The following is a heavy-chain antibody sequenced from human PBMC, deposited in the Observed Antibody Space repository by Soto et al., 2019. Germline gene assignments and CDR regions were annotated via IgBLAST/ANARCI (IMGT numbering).Heavy chain of an antibody. CDR1: GVSISSTSW. V-gene: IGHV4-4*02. CDR3: ARVLRQSRVSAGKEYNWFDS. J-gene: IGHJ5*01. CDR2: IYHSGST. Sequence: KPSETLSLTCAVSGVSVSGVSISSTSWWSWVRQPPGKGLEWIGEIYHSGSTDYIPSLKSRVTISIDKSRNHFSLKLSSVTAADTAVYYCARVLRQSRVSAGKEYNWFDSWGQGTQVTVSS. D-gene: IGHD6-13*01.